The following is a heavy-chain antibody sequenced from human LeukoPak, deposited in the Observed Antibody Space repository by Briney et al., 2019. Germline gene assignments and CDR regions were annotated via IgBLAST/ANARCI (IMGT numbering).Heavy chain of an antibody. CDR2: INHSGST. D-gene: IGHD4-11*01. CDR1: GGSFSGYY. Sequence: SETLSLTCAVYGGSFSGYYWSWIRQPPGKGLEWIGEINHSGSTNYNPSLKSRVTISVDTSKNQFSLKLSSVTAAGTAVYYCARSPPSTVTTKVRYYYGMDVWGQGTTVTVSS. CDR3: ARSPPSTVTTKVRYYYGMDV. J-gene: IGHJ6*02. V-gene: IGHV4-34*01.